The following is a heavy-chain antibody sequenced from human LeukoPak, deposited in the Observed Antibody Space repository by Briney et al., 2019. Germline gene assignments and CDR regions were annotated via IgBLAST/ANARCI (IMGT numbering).Heavy chain of an antibody. CDR3: AKDLGTGYALDY. D-gene: IGHD5-12*01. Sequence: PGGSLRLPCAASGFSFNTYGMTWVRQAPGKGLEWVSGSGSGGTTYFADSVKGRFTISRDNSKNTLYLQMNSPRAEDTAVYYCAKDLGTGYALDYWGQGTLVTVSS. J-gene: IGHJ4*02. V-gene: IGHV3-23*01. CDR1: GFSFNTYG. CDR2: SGSGGTT.